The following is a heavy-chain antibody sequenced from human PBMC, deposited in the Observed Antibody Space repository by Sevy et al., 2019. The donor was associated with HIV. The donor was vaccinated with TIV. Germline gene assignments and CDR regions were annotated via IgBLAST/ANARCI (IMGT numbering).Heavy chain of an antibody. Sequence: GGSLRLSCEASRFSVSSNYMAWVRQAPGKGLEWVSVIYSGKSTDYRDSVNGRFTISRDSSKNTLYLQMDSLRAEDTAVYHCARVKSHTGWFDYWGHGSLVTVSS. CDR2: IYSGKST. V-gene: IGHV3-53*01. CDR1: RFSVSSNY. D-gene: IGHD6-19*01. CDR3: ARVKSHTGWFDY. J-gene: IGHJ4*01.